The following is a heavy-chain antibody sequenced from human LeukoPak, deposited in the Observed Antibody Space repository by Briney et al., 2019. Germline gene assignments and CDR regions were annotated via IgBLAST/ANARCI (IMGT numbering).Heavy chain of an antibody. CDR1: GGSISSYY. J-gene: IGHJ4*02. CDR3: ARETRAYGSGNLDY. D-gene: IGHD3-10*01. V-gene: IGHV4-4*07. Sequence: SETLSLTCTVSGGSISSYYWSWIRQPAGKGLEWIGRIYTSGSTIYNPSLKSRVTMSVDTSKNQFSLKLSSVTAADTAVYYCARETRAYGSGNLDYWGQGTLVTVSS. CDR2: IYTSGST.